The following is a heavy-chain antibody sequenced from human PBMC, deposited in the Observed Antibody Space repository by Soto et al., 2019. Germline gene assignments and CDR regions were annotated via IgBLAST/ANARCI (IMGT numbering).Heavy chain of an antibody. CDR3: ARGGLERVSIYYYYGMHV. D-gene: IGHD1-1*01. CDR2: INAGNGNT. J-gene: IGHJ6*02. Sequence: ASVKVSCKASGYTFTSYAMHWVRQAPGQRLEWMGWINAGNGNTKYSQKFQGRVTITRDTSASTAYMELSSLRSEDTAVYYCARGGLERVSIYYYYGMHVCGQGTTVTVSS. CDR1: GYTFTSYA. V-gene: IGHV1-3*01.